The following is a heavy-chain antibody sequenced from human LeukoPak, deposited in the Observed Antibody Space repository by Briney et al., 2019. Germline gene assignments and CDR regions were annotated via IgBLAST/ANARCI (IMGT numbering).Heavy chain of an antibody. Sequence: SETLSLTCTVSGGSVSSGSYYWSWIRQPPGKGLECIGYIYYSGSTNYNPSLKSRVTISVDTSKNQFSLKLSSVTAADTAVYYCARDSSPFLEWLTGSYYYGMDVWGQGTTVTVSS. CDR1: GGSVSSGSYY. D-gene: IGHD3-3*02. CDR2: IYYSGST. V-gene: IGHV4-61*01. J-gene: IGHJ6*02. CDR3: ARDSSPFLEWLTGSYYYGMDV.